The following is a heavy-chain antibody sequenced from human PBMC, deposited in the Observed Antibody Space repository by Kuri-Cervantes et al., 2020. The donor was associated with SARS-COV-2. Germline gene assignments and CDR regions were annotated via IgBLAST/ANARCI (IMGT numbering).Heavy chain of an antibody. CDR1: GFTFSSYA. J-gene: IGHJ4*02. D-gene: IGHD3-10*01. CDR2: ISGSGGST. V-gene: IGHV3-23*01. Sequence: GESLKISFAASGFTFSSYAMSWVRQAPGKGLEWVSAISGSGGSTYYADSVKGRFTISRDNSKNTLYLQMNSLRDEDTAVYYCAREYYYGSGSYYPAFSNWGQGTLVTVSS. CDR3: AREYYYGSGSYYPAFSN.